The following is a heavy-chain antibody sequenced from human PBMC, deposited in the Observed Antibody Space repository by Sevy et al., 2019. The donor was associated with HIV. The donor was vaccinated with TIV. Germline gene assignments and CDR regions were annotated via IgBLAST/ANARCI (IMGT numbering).Heavy chain of an antibody. Sequence: SETLSLTCTVSGGSISSSSYYWGWIRQPPGKGLEWIGSIYYSGSTYYNPSLKGRVTISVDTSKNQFSLKLSSVTAADTAVDYCARCDLRRLVGGGYGYGYSGPDAFDIWGQGTMVTVSS. CDR3: ARCDLRRLVGGGYGYGYSGPDAFDI. CDR1: GGSISSSSYY. CDR2: IYYSGST. V-gene: IGHV4-39*01. D-gene: IGHD5-18*01. J-gene: IGHJ3*02.